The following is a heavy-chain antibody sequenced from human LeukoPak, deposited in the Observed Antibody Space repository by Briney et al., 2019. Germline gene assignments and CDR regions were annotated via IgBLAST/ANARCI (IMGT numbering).Heavy chain of an antibody. CDR2: ISGSGGST. V-gene: IGHV3-23*01. CDR1: GFTFSSYA. D-gene: IGHD3-16*02. CDR3: AKVVWGSYRSYYYYYYMDV. J-gene: IGHJ6*03. Sequence: GGSLRLSCAASGFTFSSYAMSWVRQAPGKGLEWVSAISGSGGSTYYADSVKGRFTISRDNSKNTLYLQMNSLRAEDTAVYYCAKVVWGSYRSYYYYYYMDVWGKGTTVTVSS.